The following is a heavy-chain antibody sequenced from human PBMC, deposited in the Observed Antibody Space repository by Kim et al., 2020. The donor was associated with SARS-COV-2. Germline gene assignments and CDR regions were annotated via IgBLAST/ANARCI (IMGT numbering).Heavy chain of an antibody. J-gene: IGHJ6*02. V-gene: IGHV3-23*01. CDR2: ISGSGGST. CDR1: GFTFSSYA. Sequence: GGSLRLSCAASGFTFSSYAMSWVRQAPGKGLEWVSAISGSGGSTYYADSVKGRFTISRDNSKNTLYLQMNSLRAEDTAVYYCAKSGQSIVGAISYYYYGMDVWGQGTTVTVSS. CDR3: AKSGQSIVGAISYYYYGMDV. D-gene: IGHD1-26*01.